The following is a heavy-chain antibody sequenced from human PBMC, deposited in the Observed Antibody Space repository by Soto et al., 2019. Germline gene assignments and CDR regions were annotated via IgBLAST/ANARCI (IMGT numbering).Heavy chain of an antibody. CDR2: FDPEDGET. D-gene: IGHD3-10*01. V-gene: IGHV1-24*01. CDR3: ATINVRGVIIVVY. Sequence: GASVKVSCKVSGYTLTELSMHWVRQAPGKGFEWMGGFDPEDGETIYAQKFQGRVTMTEDTSTDTAYMELSSLRSEDTSVYYCATINVRGVIIVVYWGQGAPVTVSS. J-gene: IGHJ4*02. CDR1: GYTLTELS.